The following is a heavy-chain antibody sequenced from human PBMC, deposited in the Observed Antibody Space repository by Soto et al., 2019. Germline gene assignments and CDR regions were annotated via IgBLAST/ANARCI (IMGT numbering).Heavy chain of an antibody. Sequence: ASVKVSCKASGGTFSSYAISWVRQAPGQGLEWMGGIIPIFGTANYAQKFQGRVTITADESTSTAYRELSSLRSEDTAVYYCARGRYYYDSSGYPTLYYYYYGMDVWGQGTTVTVSS. D-gene: IGHD3-22*01. J-gene: IGHJ6*02. CDR1: GGTFSSYA. CDR3: ARGRYYYDSSGYPTLYYYYYGMDV. V-gene: IGHV1-69*13. CDR2: IIPIFGTA.